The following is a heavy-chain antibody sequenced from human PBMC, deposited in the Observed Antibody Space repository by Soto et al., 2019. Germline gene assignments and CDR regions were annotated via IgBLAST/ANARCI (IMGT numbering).Heavy chain of an antibody. CDR3: AQTLGSAVAGPGRFDL. Sequence: QVQLVQSGAEVKKPGASVKVSCKASGGTFNRYAISWLRQAPGQGPEWMGGITPMSGRGNYAQKFQGRVRSAADESTTTGHRELRRLTCEDTAVYYCAQTLGSAVAGPGRFDLWGRGTRVMVSS. D-gene: IGHD6-19*01. V-gene: IGHV1-69*12. CDR2: ITPMSGRG. CDR1: GGTFNRYA. J-gene: IGHJ2*01.